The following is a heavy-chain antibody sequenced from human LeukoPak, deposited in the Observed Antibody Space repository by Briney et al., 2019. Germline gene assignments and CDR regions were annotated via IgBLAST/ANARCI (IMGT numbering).Heavy chain of an antibody. D-gene: IGHD6-13*01. CDR2: INHSGST. J-gene: IGHJ3*01. Sequence: SETLSLTCAVYGGSFSGYYWSWIRQPPGKGLEWIGEINHSGSTDYNPSLKSRVTISVDTSKNQFSLKLRSVTAADTAVYYCARISSSNWYNERGAFDVWGQGTMVTVSS. CDR3: ARISSSNWYNERGAFDV. V-gene: IGHV4-34*01. CDR1: GGSFSGYY.